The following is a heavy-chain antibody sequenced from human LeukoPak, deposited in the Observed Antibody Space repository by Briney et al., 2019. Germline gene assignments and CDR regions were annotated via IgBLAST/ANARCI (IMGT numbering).Heavy chain of an antibody. D-gene: IGHD5-24*01. CDR2: IYSGGGT. CDR1: GFFVSTKY. J-gene: IGHJ4*02. V-gene: IGHV3-53*01. Sequence: GGSLRLSCVVSGFFVSTKYMNWVRQAPGKGLEWGSVIYSGGGTYYADSVKGRFTISRDNSKNTLYLQMDSLRAEETAMYYCARDPDGFNNYFDYWGPGTLVTVSS. CDR3: ARDPDGFNNYFDY.